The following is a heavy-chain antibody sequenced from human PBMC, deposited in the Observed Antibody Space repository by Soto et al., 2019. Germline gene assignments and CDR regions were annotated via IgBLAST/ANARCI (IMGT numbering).Heavy chain of an antibody. CDR3: ATDQKTTDAFDI. D-gene: IGHD1-1*01. J-gene: IGHJ3*02. V-gene: IGHV1-69*13. CDR2: IIPIFGTA. CDR1: GGTFSSYA. Sequence: VKVSCKASGGTFSSYAISWVRQAPGQGLEWMGGIIPIFGTANYAQKFQGRVTITADESTSTAYMELSSLRSEDTAVYYCATDQKTTDAFDIWGQGTMVTVSS.